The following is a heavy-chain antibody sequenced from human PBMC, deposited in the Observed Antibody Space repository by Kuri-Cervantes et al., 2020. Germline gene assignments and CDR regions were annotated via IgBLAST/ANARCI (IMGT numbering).Heavy chain of an antibody. Sequence: SVKVSCKSSRDTSISHTVSWVRQAPGQGLEWMGGIIPIFGTANYAQKFQGRVTITTDESTSTAYMELSSLRSEDTAVYYCARAPVVPAAMPGWFDPWGQGTPVTVSS. D-gene: IGHD2-2*01. J-gene: IGHJ5*02. CDR2: IIPIFGTA. CDR3: ARAPVVPAAMPGWFDP. V-gene: IGHV1-69*05. CDR1: RDTSISHT.